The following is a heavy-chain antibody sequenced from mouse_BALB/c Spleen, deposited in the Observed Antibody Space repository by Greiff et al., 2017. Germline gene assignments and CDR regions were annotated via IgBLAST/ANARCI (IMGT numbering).Heavy chain of an antibody. Sequence: VQLKESGAELVKPGASVKLSCTASGFNIKDTYMHWVKQRPEQCLEWIGRIDPANGNTKYDPKFQGKATITADTSSNTAYLQLSSLTSEDTAVYYCARDYSFAYWGQGTLVTVSA. D-gene: IGHD1-1*01. CDR1: GFNIKDTY. CDR3: ARDYSFAY. V-gene: IGHV14-3*02. CDR2: IDPANGNT. J-gene: IGHJ3*01.